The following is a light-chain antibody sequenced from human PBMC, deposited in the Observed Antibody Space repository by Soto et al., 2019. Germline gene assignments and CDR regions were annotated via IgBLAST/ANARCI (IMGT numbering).Light chain of an antibody. CDR1: SSDVGGYNY. CDR3: CSYAGSYPVV. CDR2: DVS. V-gene: IGLV2-11*01. J-gene: IGLJ2*01. Sequence: QSVLTQPRSVSGSPGQSVTISCTGTSSDVGGYNYVSWYQQHPGKAPKLMIYDVSKRPSEVPDRFSGSKSGNTASLTISGLQAEDEADYYCCSYAGSYPVVFGGGTKVTVL.